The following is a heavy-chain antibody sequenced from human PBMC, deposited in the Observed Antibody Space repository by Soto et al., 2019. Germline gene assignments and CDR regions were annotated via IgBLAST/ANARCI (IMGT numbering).Heavy chain of an antibody. CDR2: IIPIFGTA. CDR1: GGTFSSYA. CDR3: ARVVEMATIMAYFDY. D-gene: IGHD5-12*01. Sequence: SVKVSCKASGGTFSSYAISWVRQAPGQGLEWMGGIIPIFGTANYAQRFQGRVTITADESTSTAYMELSSLRSEDTAVYYCARVVEMATIMAYFDYWGQGTLVTVSS. J-gene: IGHJ4*02. V-gene: IGHV1-69*13.